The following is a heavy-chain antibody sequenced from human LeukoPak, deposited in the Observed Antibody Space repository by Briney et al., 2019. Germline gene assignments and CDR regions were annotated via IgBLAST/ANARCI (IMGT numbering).Heavy chain of an antibody. CDR1: GFTFSSYG. CDR3: AKEGYCSGGSCYTHYYYYYYMDV. CDR2: IWDDGSNK. Sequence: PGGSLRLSCAAPGFTFSSYGMHWVRQAPGKGLERVAVIWDDGSNKYNAYSVKGRFTISRDNSKNTLYLQMNSLRAEDTAVYYCAKEGYCSGGSCYTHYYYYYYMDVWGKGTTVTVSS. D-gene: IGHD2-15*01. J-gene: IGHJ6*03. V-gene: IGHV3-33*06.